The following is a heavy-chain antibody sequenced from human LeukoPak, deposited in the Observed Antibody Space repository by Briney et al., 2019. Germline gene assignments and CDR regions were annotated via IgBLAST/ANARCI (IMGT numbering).Heavy chain of an antibody. CDR1: GGSISSYY. CDR2: IYYSGST. D-gene: IGHD7-27*01. Sequence: SETLSLTCTVSGGSISSYYWSWIRQPPGKGLEWIGYIYYSGSTNYNPSLKSRVTISVDTSKNQFSLKLSSVTAADTAVYYCASSLNWGNFDYWGQGTLVTVSS. J-gene: IGHJ4*02. CDR3: ASSLNWGNFDY. V-gene: IGHV4-59*01.